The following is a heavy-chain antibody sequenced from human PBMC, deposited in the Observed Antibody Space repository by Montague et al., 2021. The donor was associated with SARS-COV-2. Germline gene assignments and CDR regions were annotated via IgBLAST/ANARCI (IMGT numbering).Heavy chain of an antibody. D-gene: IGHD5-12*01. V-gene: IGHV4-39*07. CDR1: GGSISSSSYY. J-gene: IGHJ4*02. CDR3: ARGGYSGYWDY. CDR2: IYYSGST. Sequence: SETLSLTCTVSGGSISSSSYYWGWIRQPPGKGLEWIGSIYYSGSTYYNPSLKSRVTISVDTSKNQFSLKPSSVTAADTAVYYCARGGYSGYWDYWGQGTLVTVSS.